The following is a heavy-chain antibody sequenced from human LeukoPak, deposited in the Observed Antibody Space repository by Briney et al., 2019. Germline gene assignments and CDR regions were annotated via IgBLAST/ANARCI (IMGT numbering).Heavy chain of an antibody. D-gene: IGHD6-13*01. CDR1: GYTFTGYY. V-gene: IGHV1-2*02. CDR3: ARQYTSSWFLDY. CDR2: IKPNSGGT. Sequence: GASVKVSCKASGYTFTGYYMHWVRQAPGQGLEWMGWIKPNSGGTKYVQKFQGRVTMTRDTSISTGYMELSRLRSDDTAVYYCARQYTSSWFLDYWGQGTLVTVSS. J-gene: IGHJ4*02.